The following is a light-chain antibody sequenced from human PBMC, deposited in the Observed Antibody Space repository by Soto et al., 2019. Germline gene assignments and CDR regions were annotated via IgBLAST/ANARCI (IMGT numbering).Light chain of an antibody. J-gene: IGKJ1*01. V-gene: IGKV1-5*03. CDR3: QQYSTYWT. Sequence: DIQMTQSPSILSASVGDRVTITCRASQSITSWLAWYQQKPGKAPKLLIYKASTLESGVPSRFSGSGSGTEFTLTISSLQPDDFATYYCQQYSTYWTFGQGTKVEIK. CDR1: QSITSW. CDR2: KAS.